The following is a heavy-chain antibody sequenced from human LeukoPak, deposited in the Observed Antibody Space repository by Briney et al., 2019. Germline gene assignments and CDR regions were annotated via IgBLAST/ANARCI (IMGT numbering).Heavy chain of an antibody. D-gene: IGHD2-15*01. CDR3: AKDYCSGGSCPNYFDY. J-gene: IGHJ4*02. V-gene: IGHV3-30*18. CDR1: GFTFSSYG. Sequence: PGRSLRLSCAASGFTFSSYGMHWVRQAPGKGLEWVAVISYDGSNKYYADSVKGRFTISRDNSKNTLYLQMNSLRAEDTAVYYCAKDYCSGGSCPNYFDYWGQGTLVTVSS. CDR2: ISYDGSNK.